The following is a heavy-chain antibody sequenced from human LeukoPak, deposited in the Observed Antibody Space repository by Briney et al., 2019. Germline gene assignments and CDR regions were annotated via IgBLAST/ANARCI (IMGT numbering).Heavy chain of an antibody. D-gene: IGHD3-22*01. V-gene: IGHV1-3*01. Sequence: ASVKVSCKASGYAFTSYAMHWVRQAPGQRLEWMGWINAGNGNTKYSQKFQGRVTITRDTSASTAYMELSSLRSEDTAVYYCARGTSYYYDSSGSALFDYWGQGTLVTVSS. CDR2: INAGNGNT. J-gene: IGHJ4*02. CDR3: ARGTSYYYDSSGSALFDY. CDR1: GYAFTSYA.